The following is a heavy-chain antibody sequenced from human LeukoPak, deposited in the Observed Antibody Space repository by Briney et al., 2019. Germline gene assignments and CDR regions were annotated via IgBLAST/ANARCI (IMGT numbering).Heavy chain of an antibody. Sequence: SETLSLTCTVSGGSISSYYWSWIRQPPGKGLEWIGYIYYSGSTNYNPSLKSRVTISVDTSKNQFSLKLSSVTAADTAVYYCARDLGSYGKVSYYWGQGTLVTVSS. CDR2: IYYSGST. CDR3: ARDLGSYGKVSYY. V-gene: IGHV4-59*12. J-gene: IGHJ4*02. D-gene: IGHD1-26*01. CDR1: GGSISSYY.